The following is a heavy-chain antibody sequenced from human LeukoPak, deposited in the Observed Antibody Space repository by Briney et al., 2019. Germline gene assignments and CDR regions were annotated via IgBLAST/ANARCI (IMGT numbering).Heavy chain of an antibody. CDR2: INPNSGGT. D-gene: IGHD1-26*01. J-gene: IGHJ4*02. CDR1: GYTFTDYY. CDR3: AREGPIVGATHLVDY. Sequence: ASVKVSCKASGYTFTDYYMHWVRQAPGQGLEWMGWINPNSGGTNYAQKFQGRATMTRDTSISTAYMELSRLRSDDTAVYYCAREGPIVGATHLVDYWGQGTLVTVPS. V-gene: IGHV1-2*02.